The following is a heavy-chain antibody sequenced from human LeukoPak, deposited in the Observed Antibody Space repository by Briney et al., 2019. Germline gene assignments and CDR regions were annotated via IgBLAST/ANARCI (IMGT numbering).Heavy chain of an antibody. CDR3: ARRGYCSSTSCYEYWFDP. CDR2: INHSGST. V-gene: IGHV4-34*01. D-gene: IGHD2-2*01. J-gene: IGHJ5*02. Sequence: SETLSLTCAVYGGSFSGYYWSWIRQPPGKGLEWIGEINHSGSTNYNPSLKSRVTISVDTSKNQFSLKLSPVTATDTAVYYCARRGYCSSTSCYEYWFDPWGQGTLVTVSS. CDR1: GGSFSGYY.